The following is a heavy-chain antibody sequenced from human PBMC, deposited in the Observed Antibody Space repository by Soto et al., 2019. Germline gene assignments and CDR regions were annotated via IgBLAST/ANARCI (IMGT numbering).Heavy chain of an antibody. CDR2: IYHSGST. Sequence: QLQLQESGSGLVKPSQTLSLTCAVSGVSISSGGYSWSWIRQPPGKGLEWIGYIYHSGSTYYNPSLKRRVTISVDRSKNQFSLKLSSVTAADTAVYYCARGYTVTTRKWWFAPWGQGTLVTVSS. J-gene: IGHJ5*02. CDR3: ARGYTVTTRKWWFAP. V-gene: IGHV4-30-2*01. CDR1: GVSISSGGYS. D-gene: IGHD4-17*01.